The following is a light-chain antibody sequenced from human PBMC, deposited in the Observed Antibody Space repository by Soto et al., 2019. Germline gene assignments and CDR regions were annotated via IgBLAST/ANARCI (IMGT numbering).Light chain of an antibody. Sequence: DIQMTQSPSSLPASVADRVTITCRASQSITNYLSWYQQRPGKAPKLLIHAASSLQSGVPSRFSGSGSETDFSLTISSLQPEDFATYYCQQSYSAPRTFGQGTKLEIK. CDR1: QSITNY. CDR3: QQSYSAPRT. V-gene: IGKV1-39*01. J-gene: IGKJ2*01. CDR2: AAS.